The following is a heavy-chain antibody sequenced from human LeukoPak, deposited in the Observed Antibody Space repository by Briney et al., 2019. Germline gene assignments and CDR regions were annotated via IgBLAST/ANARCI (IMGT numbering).Heavy chain of an antibody. CDR1: GFTFSSYS. V-gene: IGHV3-21*01. J-gene: IGHJ3*02. CDR2: ISSSSSYI. D-gene: IGHD4-17*01. CDR3: ARKVTTVTTFDDAFDI. Sequence: PGGSLRLSCAASGFTFSSYSMNWVRQAPGKGLEWVSSISSSSSYIYYADSVKGRFTISRDNAKNSLYLQMNSLRAEDTAVYYCARKVTTVTTFDDAFDIWGQGTMVTVSS.